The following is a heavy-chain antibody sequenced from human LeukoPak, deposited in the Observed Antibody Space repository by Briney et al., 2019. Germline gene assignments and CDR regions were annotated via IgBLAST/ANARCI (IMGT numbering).Heavy chain of an antibody. CDR3: ARGRNVWTGSYYYYYGMDV. D-gene: IGHD3/OR15-3a*01. V-gene: IGHV3-23*01. CDR1: GFTFSTYA. Sequence: PGGSLRLSCAASGFTFSTYAMSWVRQAAGKGLEWVSLISGSGGGTYYADSVKGRFTISRDNSKNTLYLQLNSLRSDDTAVYYCARGRNVWTGSYYYYYGMDVWGQGTTVTVSS. J-gene: IGHJ6*02. CDR2: ISGSGGGT.